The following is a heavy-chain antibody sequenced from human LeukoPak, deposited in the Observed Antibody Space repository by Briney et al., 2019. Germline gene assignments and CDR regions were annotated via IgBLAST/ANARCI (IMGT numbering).Heavy chain of an antibody. V-gene: IGHV1-24*01. CDR1: GYTLTELS. Sequence: GASVKVSCKVSGYTLTELSMHWVRQAPGKGLEWMGGFDPEDGETIYAQKFQGRVTMTGDTSTDTAYMELSSLRSEDTAVYYCATARGGGVGYYFDYWGQGTLVTVSS. CDR3: ATARGGGVGYYFDY. D-gene: IGHD3-16*01. CDR2: FDPEDGET. J-gene: IGHJ4*02.